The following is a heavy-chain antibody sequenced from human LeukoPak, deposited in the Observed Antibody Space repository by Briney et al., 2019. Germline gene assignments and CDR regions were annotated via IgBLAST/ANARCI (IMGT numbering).Heavy chain of an antibody. D-gene: IGHD3-10*01. CDR1: GGSFSGYY. CDR3: AKSNGYGLVDI. CDR2: INHSGSA. V-gene: IGHV4-34*01. J-gene: IGHJ3*02. Sequence: SETLPLTCAVYGGSFSGYYWSWIRQPPGKGLEWIGEINHSGSANYSPSLKSRVTISLDASRNQFSLKLNSVTAADTAVYYCAKSNGYGLVDIWGQGTMVTVPS.